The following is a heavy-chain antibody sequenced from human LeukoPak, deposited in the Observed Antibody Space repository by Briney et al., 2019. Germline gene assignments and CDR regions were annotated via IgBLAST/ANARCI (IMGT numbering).Heavy chain of an antibody. CDR3: ARAPNGDLTFDP. Sequence: PETLSLTCSVSGGSITSYYWSWIRQPPGKGLEWIGYIYYSGSTNYNPSLKSRVTISVDTSKNQFSLKLSSVTAADTAVYYCARAPNGDLTFDPWGQGTLVTVSS. V-gene: IGHV4-59*01. CDR1: GGSITSYY. D-gene: IGHD4-17*01. J-gene: IGHJ5*02. CDR2: IYYSGST.